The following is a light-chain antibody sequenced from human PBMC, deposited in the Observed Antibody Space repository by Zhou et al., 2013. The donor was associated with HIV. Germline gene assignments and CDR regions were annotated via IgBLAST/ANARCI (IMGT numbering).Light chain of an antibody. V-gene: IGKV1-5*03. Sequence: DIQMTQSPSTLSASVGDRVTITCRASQSISSWLAWYQQKPGKAPKLLIYKASSLESGVPSRFSGSGSGTEFTLTISSLQPDDFATYYCQQYNSYQRGFGQGTKLEIK. CDR3: QQYNSYQRG. CDR1: QSISSW. J-gene: IGKJ2*03. CDR2: KAS.